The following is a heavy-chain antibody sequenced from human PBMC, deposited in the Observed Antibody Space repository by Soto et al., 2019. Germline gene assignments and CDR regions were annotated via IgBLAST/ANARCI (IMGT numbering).Heavy chain of an antibody. Sequence: ASVKVSCKASGYTFTGYYMHWVRQAPGQGLEWMGWINPNSGGTNYAQKFQGWVTMTRDTSISTAYMELSRLRSDDTAVYYCAREESSSSGNYFDYWGQGTLVTVSS. V-gene: IGHV1-2*04. J-gene: IGHJ4*02. CDR1: GYTFTGYY. D-gene: IGHD6-6*01. CDR2: INPNSGGT. CDR3: AREESSSSGNYFDY.